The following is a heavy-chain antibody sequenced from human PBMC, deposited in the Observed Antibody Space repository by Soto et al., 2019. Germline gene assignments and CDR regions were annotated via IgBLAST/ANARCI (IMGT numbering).Heavy chain of an antibody. D-gene: IGHD2-15*01. CDR3: ARGGMGYCSGGSCYSNYYYGMDV. CDR2: ISSSGSTI. CDR1: GFTFSSYE. J-gene: IGHJ6*02. V-gene: IGHV3-48*03. Sequence: PVGSLRLSCAASGFTFSSYEMNWVRQAPGKGLEWVSYISSSGSTIYYADSVKGRFTISRDNAKNSLYLQMNSLRAEDTAVYYCARGGMGYCSGGSCYSNYYYGMDVWGQGTTVTVSS.